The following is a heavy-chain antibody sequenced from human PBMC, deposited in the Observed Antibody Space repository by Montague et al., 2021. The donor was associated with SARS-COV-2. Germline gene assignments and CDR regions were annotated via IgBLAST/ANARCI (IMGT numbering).Heavy chain of an antibody. CDR3: AGKGLTVPADY. V-gene: IGHV4-4*02. Sequence: SETLSLTCAVSGVSITSTNWWSLVRQPPGKGLEWIGEISYGGIATYNPSLRSRATISMDRSRNLFSLKLSSVTAADTAIYYCAGKGLTVPADYWGQGTLVTVS. D-gene: IGHD3-16*01. CDR2: ISYGGIA. CDR1: GVSITSTNW. J-gene: IGHJ4*02.